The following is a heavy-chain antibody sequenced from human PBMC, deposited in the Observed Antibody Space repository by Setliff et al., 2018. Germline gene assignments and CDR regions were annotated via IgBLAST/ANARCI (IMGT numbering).Heavy chain of an antibody. Sequence: GESLKISCKGSGYSFTSYWIGWVRQMPGKGLEWMGILYPGDSDTRYSPSFQGQVTISADKSISTAYLQWSSLKASDTAMYYCARSRSSSPWNNWFDPWGQGTLVTVSS. D-gene: IGHD6-6*01. V-gene: IGHV5-51*01. CDR2: LYPGDSDT. CDR1: GYSFTSYW. CDR3: ARSRSSSPWNNWFDP. J-gene: IGHJ5*02.